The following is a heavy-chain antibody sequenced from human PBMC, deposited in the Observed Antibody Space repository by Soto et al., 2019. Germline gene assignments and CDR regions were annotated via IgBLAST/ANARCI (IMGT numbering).Heavy chain of an antibody. CDR3: ARIGTVLTPDDS. J-gene: IGHJ4*02. Sequence: GGSLRLSCVGSGFTFSTYEMQWVRQAPGKGLEWVSYISSGGSTIFYGESVKGRFTVSRDNDRSSLYLQMNSLRVEDSGVYYCARIGTVLTPDDSWGQGTLVTVSS. V-gene: IGHV3-48*03. CDR1: GFTFSTYE. D-gene: IGHD2-21*02. CDR2: ISSGGSTI.